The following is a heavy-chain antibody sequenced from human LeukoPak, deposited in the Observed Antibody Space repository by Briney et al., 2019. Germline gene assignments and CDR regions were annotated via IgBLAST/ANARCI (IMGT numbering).Heavy chain of an antibody. V-gene: IGHV4-39*01. CDR1: GGSISTTNYY. CDR3: ARNMADSALEFDF. D-gene: IGHD3-3*02. J-gene: IGHJ4*02. CDR2: IYYSGST. Sequence: SETLSLTCTVSGGSISTTNYYWGWIRQPPGKGLEWIGSIYYSGSTYYNPSLKSRVTISAATSKNQFSLNLSSVTAADTAVYFCARNMADSALEFDFWGQGTLLTVPS.